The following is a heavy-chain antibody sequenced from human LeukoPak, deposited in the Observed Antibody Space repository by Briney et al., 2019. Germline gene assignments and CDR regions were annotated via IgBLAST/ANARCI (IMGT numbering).Heavy chain of an antibody. CDR3: AGRHCSGGGCYFAGADPFDY. V-gene: IGHV3-23*03. J-gene: IGHJ4*02. CDR1: GFTFSNYA. CDR2: IYSGGNI. Sequence: SGGSLRLSCVGSGFTFSNYAMSWVRQAPGKGLEWVSVIYSGGNIYYIESMKGRFTISRDTSKNTLYLQMNSLRAEDTAVYFCAGRHCSGGGCYFAGADPFDYWGQGTLVTVSS. D-gene: IGHD2-15*01.